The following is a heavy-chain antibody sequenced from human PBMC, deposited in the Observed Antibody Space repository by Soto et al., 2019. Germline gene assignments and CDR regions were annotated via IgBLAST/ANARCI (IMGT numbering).Heavy chain of an antibody. CDR2: ISAYNGNT. CDR3: ARGCQSRGIQLWPPVTDYYGMDV. V-gene: IGHV1-18*01. Sequence: ASVKVSCKASGYTFTSYGISWVRQAPGQELEWMGWISAYNGNTNYAQKLQGRVTMTTDTSTSTAYMELRSLRSDDTAVYYCARGCQSRGIQLWPPVTDYYGMDVWGQGTTVTVSS. D-gene: IGHD5-18*01. CDR1: GYTFTSYG. J-gene: IGHJ6*02.